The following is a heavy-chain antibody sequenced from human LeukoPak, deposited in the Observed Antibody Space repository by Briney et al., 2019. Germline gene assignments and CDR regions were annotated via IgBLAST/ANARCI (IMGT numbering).Heavy chain of an antibody. J-gene: IGHJ4*02. CDR3: ATDQGIY. CDR1: GFTFSNHA. Sequence: GGSLRLSCAASGFTFSNHAMNWVRQAPGKGLEWVAVIWYDGSDKYYADSVKGRFTISRDNSKNTLYLQMNSLRAEDTAVYYCATDQGIYWGQGTLVTVSS. CDR2: IWYDGSDK. V-gene: IGHV3-33*03.